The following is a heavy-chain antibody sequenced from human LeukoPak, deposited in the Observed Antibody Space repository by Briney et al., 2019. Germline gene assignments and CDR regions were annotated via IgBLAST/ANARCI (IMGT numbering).Heavy chain of an antibody. D-gene: IGHD3-10*01. Sequence: SSETLSLTCGVSGGSISNTNWWTWVRQPPGKGLEWIGEVNLQGSTNYNPSLKSRVAISVDKSENHISLKLTSVTAADTAVYYCARHGPSGTTYYYYYGMDVWGQGTTVTVSS. CDR3: ARHGPSGTTYYYYYGMDV. CDR2: VNLQGST. V-gene: IGHV4-4*02. CDR1: GGSISNTNW. J-gene: IGHJ6*02.